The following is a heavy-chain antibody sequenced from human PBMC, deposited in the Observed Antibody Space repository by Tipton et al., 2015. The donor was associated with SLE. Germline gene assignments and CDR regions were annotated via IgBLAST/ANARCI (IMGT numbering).Heavy chain of an antibody. D-gene: IGHD3-16*01. J-gene: IGHJ5*02. CDR2: IYYSGST. CDR1: GGSISSHY. V-gene: IGHV4-59*11. CDR3: ARDRGHIAP. Sequence: TLSLTCTVSGGSISSHYWSWFRQPPGKGLEWIGYIYYSGSTNYNPSLKSRVTISVDTSKNQFSLKLSSVTAADTAVYYCARDRGHIAPWGQGTLVTVSS.